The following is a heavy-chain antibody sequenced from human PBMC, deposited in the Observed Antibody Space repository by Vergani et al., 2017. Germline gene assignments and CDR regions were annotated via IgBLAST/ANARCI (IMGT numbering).Heavy chain of an antibody. D-gene: IGHD5-24*01. V-gene: IGHV3-23*01. CDR1: GFTFSSLA. CDR2: MKNTGDST. Sequence: EVQLLQSEGAVVQPGGSLRLSCVASGFTFSSLAMSWVPQGHGQGLEWVSSMKNTGDSTHYADSVKGRFTISRDNSKNTLYLQMNSLRVEDTAVYYCGRGSDNYNWGQGTLVTVSS. J-gene: IGHJ4*02. CDR3: GRGSDNYN.